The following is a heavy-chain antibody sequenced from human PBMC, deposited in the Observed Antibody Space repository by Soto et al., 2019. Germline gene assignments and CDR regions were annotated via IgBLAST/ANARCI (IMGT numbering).Heavy chain of an antibody. CDR3: ARGRRGVLNWFDP. J-gene: IGHJ5*02. V-gene: IGHV4-34*01. CDR1: GGSFSGYY. CDR2: INHSGST. Sequence: QVQLQQWGAGLLKPSETLSLTCAVYGGSFSGYYWGWIRQPPGKGLEWIGEINHSGSTNYNPSLKSRGTISVDTSNNQFSLKLSSVTAADTAVYYCARGRRGVLNWFDPWGQGTLVTVSS. D-gene: IGHD3-10*01.